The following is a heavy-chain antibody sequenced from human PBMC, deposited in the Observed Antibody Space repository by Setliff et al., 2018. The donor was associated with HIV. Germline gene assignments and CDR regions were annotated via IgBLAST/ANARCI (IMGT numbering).Heavy chain of an antibody. CDR2: IRYDGSYR. D-gene: IGHD5-18*01. CDR1: GFIFSSYE. Sequence: PGGSLRLSCAASGFIFSSYEMNWVRQAPGKGLEWVAFIRYDGSYRYYVDSVKGRFTISRDNSKNTMFLQMNSLRVEDTAIYYCAKMHTAMDPDTFDIWGQGTMVTVSS. CDR3: AKMHTAMDPDTFDI. V-gene: IGHV3-30*02. J-gene: IGHJ3*02.